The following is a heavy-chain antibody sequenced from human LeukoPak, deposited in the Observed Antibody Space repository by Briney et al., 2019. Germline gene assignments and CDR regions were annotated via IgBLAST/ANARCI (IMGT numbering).Heavy chain of an antibody. CDR3: ARGSSSWYSY. D-gene: IGHD6-13*01. CDR2: ITRSSRII. CDR1: GFTFSNFE. V-gene: IGHV3-48*03. Sequence: GGSLRLSCAASGFTFSNFEMNWVRQIPGKGLEWLSFITRSSRIIYYADSVKGRFTISRDNAKNSLYLQMNSLRAEDTAVYYCARGSSSWYSYWGQGTLVTVSS. J-gene: IGHJ4*02.